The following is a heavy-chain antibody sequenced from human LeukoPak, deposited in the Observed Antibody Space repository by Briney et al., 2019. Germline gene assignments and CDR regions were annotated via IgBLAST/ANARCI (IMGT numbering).Heavy chain of an antibody. CDR2: ISSSSSYI. CDR1: GFTFSSYS. J-gene: IGHJ4*02. D-gene: IGHD3-10*01. Sequence: GGSLRLSCAASGFTFSSYSMNWVRQAPGKGLEWVSSISSSSSYIYYADSVKGRFTISRDNAKNSLYLQMNSLRAEDTAVYYCAKVAKYYYGSETYYLFEHWGQGTPVTASS. V-gene: IGHV3-21*01. CDR3: AKVAKYYYGSETYYLFEH.